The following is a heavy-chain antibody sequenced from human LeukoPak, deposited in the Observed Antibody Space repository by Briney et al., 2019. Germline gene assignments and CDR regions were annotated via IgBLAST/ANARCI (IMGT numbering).Heavy chain of an antibody. Sequence: PGGSLRLSCAASGFTFNNYVMSWVRQAPGKGLEWVSTVSGSGGSTNYADSVKGRFTISRDNSKNTLYLQMNSLRAEDTALYYCADHYYGSGTNVFDIWGQGTMVTVSS. D-gene: IGHD3-10*01. CDR3: ADHYYGSGTNVFDI. CDR2: VSGSGGST. CDR1: GFTFNNYV. V-gene: IGHV3-23*01. J-gene: IGHJ3*02.